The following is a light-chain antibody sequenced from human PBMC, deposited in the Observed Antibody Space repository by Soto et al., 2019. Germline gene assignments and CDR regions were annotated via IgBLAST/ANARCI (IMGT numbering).Light chain of an antibody. Sequence: DIKMTQSPSTLSASVGDRVTITCRATQSLNIWLAWYQQKPGKAPKLLISKASSLESGVPSRFSGSGSGTEFSLTISSLQPDDFATYYCQQYKAYPHTFGQGTKLEMK. CDR2: KAS. J-gene: IGKJ2*01. CDR3: QQYKAYPHT. CDR1: QSLNIW. V-gene: IGKV1-5*03.